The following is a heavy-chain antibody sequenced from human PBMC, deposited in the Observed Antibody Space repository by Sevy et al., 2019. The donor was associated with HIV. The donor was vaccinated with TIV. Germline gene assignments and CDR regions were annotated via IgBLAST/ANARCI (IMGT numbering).Heavy chain of an antibody. J-gene: IGHJ4*02. Sequence: GGSLRLSCAASGFTFSSYWMSWVRQAPGKGLEWVANINQDGSEKHYGDSVKGRVTISRDSSKNSLFLQVHSLRVEDTDVYYCARDSKDDYNYGLEEMMDYWGQGTLVTVSS. CDR3: ARDSKDDYNYGLEEMMDY. D-gene: IGHD3-16*01. V-gene: IGHV3-7*01. CDR1: GFTFSSYW. CDR2: INQDGSEK.